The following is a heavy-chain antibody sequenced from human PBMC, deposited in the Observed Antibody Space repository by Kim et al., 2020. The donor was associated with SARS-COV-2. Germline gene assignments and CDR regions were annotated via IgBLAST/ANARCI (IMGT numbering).Heavy chain of an antibody. J-gene: IGHJ4*02. V-gene: IGHV1-3*01. Sequence: KYSQKFQGRVTITRDTSASTAYMELSSLRSEDTAVYYCASLAVAGPNFDYWGQGTLVTVSS. CDR3: ASLAVAGPNFDY. D-gene: IGHD6-19*01.